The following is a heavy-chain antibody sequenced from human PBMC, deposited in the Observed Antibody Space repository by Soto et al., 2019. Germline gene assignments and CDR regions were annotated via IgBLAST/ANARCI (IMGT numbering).Heavy chain of an antibody. Sequence: EVQLVESGGGLVKPGGSLRLSCAASVFTLSNAWMTWVRQAPGKGLEWVGRVKSKTDGGTIDYAAPVNDRFTISRDDSKNTRNLQMHSLKTDYTAVYYCIGTYSGSYMRFDYWGQGTLVTVYS. CDR2: VKSKTDGGTI. J-gene: IGHJ4*02. CDR1: VFTLSNAW. D-gene: IGHD5-12*01. CDR3: IGTYSGSYMRFDY. V-gene: IGHV3-15*01.